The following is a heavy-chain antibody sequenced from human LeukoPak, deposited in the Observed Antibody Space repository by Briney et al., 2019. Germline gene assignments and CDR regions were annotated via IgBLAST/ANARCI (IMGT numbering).Heavy chain of an antibody. D-gene: IGHD6-19*01. Sequence: GGSLRLSCAASGFTFSSYSMNWVRQAPGKGLEWVSYISSSSSTIYYADSVKGRFTISRDNAKNSLYLQMNSLRDEDTAVYYCARGAGYSSGWINKQIYYYGMDVWGQGTTVTVSS. J-gene: IGHJ6*02. CDR3: ARGAGYSSGWINKQIYYYGMDV. V-gene: IGHV3-48*02. CDR2: ISSSSSTI. CDR1: GFTFSSYS.